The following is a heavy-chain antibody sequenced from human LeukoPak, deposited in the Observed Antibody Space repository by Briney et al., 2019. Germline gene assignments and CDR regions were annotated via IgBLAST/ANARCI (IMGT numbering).Heavy chain of an antibody. V-gene: IGHV1-2*02. CDR3: ARDDMGDYVWGSYRPGFDY. CDR1: GYTFTGYY. Sequence: ASVKVSCKASGYTFTGYYMHWVRQAPGQGLEWMGWINPNSGGTNYAQKFQGRVTMTRDTSISTAYMELSRLRSDDTAVYYCARDDMGDYVWGSYRPGFDYRGQGTLVTVSS. CDR2: INPNSGGT. J-gene: IGHJ4*02. D-gene: IGHD3-16*02.